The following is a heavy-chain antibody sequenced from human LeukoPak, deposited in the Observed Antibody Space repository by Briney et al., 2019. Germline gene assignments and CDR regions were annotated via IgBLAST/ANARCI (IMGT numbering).Heavy chain of an antibody. V-gene: IGHV3-30*04. CDR2: ISNDGRNK. Sequence: GGSLRLSCAASEFTFSSYIMYWVRQAPGKGLEWVAVISNDGRNKFYADSVRGRFTISRDNSKNTLYLQMNSLRAEDTAVYYCAKEGIAVAGTAYYYYMDVWGKGATVTISS. J-gene: IGHJ6*03. D-gene: IGHD6-19*01. CDR3: AKEGIAVAGTAYYYYMDV. CDR1: EFTFSSYI.